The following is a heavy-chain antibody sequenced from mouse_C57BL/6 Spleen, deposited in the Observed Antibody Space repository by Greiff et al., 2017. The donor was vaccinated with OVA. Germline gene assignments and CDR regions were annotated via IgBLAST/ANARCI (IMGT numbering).Heavy chain of an antibody. CDR1: GYTFTDYY. Sequence: VKLMESGAELVRPGASVKLSCKASGYTFTDYYINWVKQRPGQGLEWIARIYPGSGNTYYNEKFKGKATLTAEKSSSTSYMQLSSLTSEDSAVYFCARRSNYGAMDYWGQGTSVTVSS. J-gene: IGHJ4*01. D-gene: IGHD2-5*01. CDR3: ARRSNYGAMDY. V-gene: IGHV1-76*01. CDR2: IYPGSGNT.